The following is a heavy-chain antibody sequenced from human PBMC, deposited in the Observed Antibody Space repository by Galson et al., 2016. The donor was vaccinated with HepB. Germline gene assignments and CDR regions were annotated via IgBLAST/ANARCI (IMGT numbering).Heavy chain of an antibody. CDR2: VHSGGRP. V-gene: IGHV3-66*01. CDR3: ARDYAAYGDPARYYYFEKDV. Sequence: SLRLSCAASGLTVSRSYMSWVRQAPGKGLEWVSIVHSGGRPYYSDSVQGRFPIPRDTSKNTLYLQMNSLRADDTAVYYCARDYAAYGDPARYYYFEKDVWGQGTTVTVSS. J-gene: IGHJ6*02. D-gene: IGHD4-17*01. CDR1: GLTVSRSY.